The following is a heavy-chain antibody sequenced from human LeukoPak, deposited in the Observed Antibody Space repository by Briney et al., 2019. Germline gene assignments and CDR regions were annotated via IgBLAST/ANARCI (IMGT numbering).Heavy chain of an antibody. D-gene: IGHD6-19*01. CDR3: ARHSSEYSSGWYQDY. CDR1: GFTFSSYW. Sequence: GGSLRLSCAASGFTFSSYWMHWVRQAPGEGLVLVSRINSAGSSTTYADSVKGRFTISRDNAKNTLYLQMDSLRAEDTAVYYCARHSSEYSSGWYQDYWGQGTLVTVSS. CDR2: INSAGSST. J-gene: IGHJ4*02. V-gene: IGHV3-74*01.